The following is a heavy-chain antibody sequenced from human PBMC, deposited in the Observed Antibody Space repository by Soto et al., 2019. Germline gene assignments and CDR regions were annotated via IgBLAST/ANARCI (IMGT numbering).Heavy chain of an antibody. J-gene: IGHJ2*01. CDR1: GDSISNGAYY. CDR2: IYYSGST. CDR3: ARVRRTEGHLDYWYFDV. Sequence: QVQLQESGPGLVKPSQTLSLTCTVSGDSISNGAYYWTWIRQLPGKGLEWIGYIYYSGSTYYIPSRPSRVTISVDTSQNQFSLKLTSVTAADTAVYYCARVRRTEGHLDYWYFDVWGHGTLVTVSS. D-gene: IGHD1-1*01. V-gene: IGHV4-31*03.